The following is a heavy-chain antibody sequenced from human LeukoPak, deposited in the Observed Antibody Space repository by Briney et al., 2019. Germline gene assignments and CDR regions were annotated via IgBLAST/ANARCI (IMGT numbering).Heavy chain of an antibody. D-gene: IGHD3-22*01. V-gene: IGHV5-51*01. CDR3: ARARPQWLLRYYFDY. J-gene: IGHJ4*02. Sequence: GESLKISCKGSGYSFTSYWIGWVRQMPGKGLEWVGIIYPGDSDTRYSPSFQGQVTISADKSISTAYLQWSSLKASDTAMYYCARARPQWLLRYYFDYWGQGTLVTVSS. CDR2: IYPGDSDT. CDR1: GYSFTSYW.